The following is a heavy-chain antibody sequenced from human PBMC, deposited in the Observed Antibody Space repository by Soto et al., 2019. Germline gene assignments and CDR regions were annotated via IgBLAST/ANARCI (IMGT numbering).Heavy chain of an antibody. Sequence: PGGSLRLSCAASGFTFSVYWMSWVRQAPGKGLEWVANIKQDGSEKYYVDSVKGRFTISRDNAKNSLYLLMNSLRAEDTAVYYCAKNNRYCSSTNCFVFDYWGQGTLVTVSS. J-gene: IGHJ4*02. CDR1: GFTFSVYW. CDR2: IKQDGSEK. D-gene: IGHD2-2*01. V-gene: IGHV3-7*01. CDR3: AKNNRYCSSTNCFVFDY.